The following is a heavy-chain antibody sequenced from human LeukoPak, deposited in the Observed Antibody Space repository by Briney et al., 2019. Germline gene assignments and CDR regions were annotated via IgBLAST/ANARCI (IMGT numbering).Heavy chain of an antibody. CDR3: ARYSSPYYFDY. J-gene: IGHJ4*02. CDR1: GFPFSIYN. Sequence: GGSLRLSCAASGFPFSIYNMNWVRQAPGKGLEWLSYISSGSSTIYYADSVKGRFTISRDNAKDSLYLQMNSLRAEDTAVYYCARYSSPYYFDYWGQGTLVTVSS. V-gene: IGHV3-48*01. CDR2: ISSGSSTI. D-gene: IGHD2-21*01.